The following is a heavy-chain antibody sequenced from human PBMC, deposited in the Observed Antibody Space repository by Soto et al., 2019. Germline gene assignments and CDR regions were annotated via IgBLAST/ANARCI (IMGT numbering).Heavy chain of an antibody. J-gene: IGHJ4*02. D-gene: IGHD3-9*01. CDR2: IYYSGST. CDR1: GASISTSSDY. V-gene: IGHV4-39*01. CDR3: ARLEGLATISYYFDF. Sequence: SETLSLTCSVSGASISTSSDYWGWIRQPPGKGLEWIGKIYYSGSTQYNPSVKSRVTISVDTSRNQFSLKLSSVTAADTAVYFCARLEGLATISYYFDFWGPGALVTVSS.